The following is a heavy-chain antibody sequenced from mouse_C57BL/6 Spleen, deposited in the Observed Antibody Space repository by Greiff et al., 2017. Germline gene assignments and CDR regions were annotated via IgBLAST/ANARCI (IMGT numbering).Heavy chain of an antibody. CDR1: GYAFSSSW. CDR2: IYPGDGDT. V-gene: IGHV1-82*01. Sequence: QVQLQQSGPELVKPGASVKISCKASGYAFSSSWMNWVKQRPGKGLEWIGRIYPGDGDTNYNGKFKGKATLTADKSSSTAYMQLSSLTSEDSAVYLCARCGNYVGYFDYWGQGTTLTVSS. CDR3: ARCGNYVGYFDY. D-gene: IGHD2-1*01. J-gene: IGHJ2*01.